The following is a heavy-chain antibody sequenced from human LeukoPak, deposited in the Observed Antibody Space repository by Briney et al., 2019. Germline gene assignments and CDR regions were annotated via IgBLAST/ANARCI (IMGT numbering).Heavy chain of an antibody. Sequence: PGGSLRLSCAASGFTFDDYAMHWVRQAPGKGLEWVSGISWNSGSIGYADSVKGRFTISRDNAKNSLYLQMNSLRAEDTALYYCAKDRGYSYGRNAFDIWGQGTMVTVSS. J-gene: IGHJ3*02. CDR1: GFTFDDYA. CDR2: ISWNSGSI. D-gene: IGHD5-18*01. CDR3: AKDRGYSYGRNAFDI. V-gene: IGHV3-9*01.